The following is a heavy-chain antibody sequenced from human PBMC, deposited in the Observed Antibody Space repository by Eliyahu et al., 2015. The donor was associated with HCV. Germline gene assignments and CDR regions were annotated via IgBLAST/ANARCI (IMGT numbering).Heavy chain of an antibody. CDR2: IRDKTKTXTT. D-gene: IGHD1-1*01. CDR3: AKRTPRAREFDY. Sequence: EVQLVESGGGLVQPGGSXRLSCAASGFTFSDHYMDWVRQAPGKGLEWVARIRDKTKTXTTEYAASVRGRFTISRDDSKNSLYLQMNSLKTEDTAVYYCAKRTPRAREFDYWGQGTLVTVSS. V-gene: IGHV3-72*01. CDR1: GFTFSDHY. J-gene: IGHJ4*02.